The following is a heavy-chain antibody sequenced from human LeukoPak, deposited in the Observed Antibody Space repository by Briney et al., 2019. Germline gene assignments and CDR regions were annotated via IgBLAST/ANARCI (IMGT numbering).Heavy chain of an antibody. V-gene: IGHV1-69*13. J-gene: IGHJ4*02. D-gene: IGHD3-9*01. CDR2: IIPIFGTA. Sequence: SVKVSCKASGGTFSSYAFSWVRQAPGQGLEWMGGIIPIFGTANYAQKFQGRVTITADESTSSAYMELSSLSSEDTAVYYCARSKDLRLDDIYYWGQGTLVTVSS. CDR1: GGTFSSYA. CDR3: ARSKDLRLDDIYY.